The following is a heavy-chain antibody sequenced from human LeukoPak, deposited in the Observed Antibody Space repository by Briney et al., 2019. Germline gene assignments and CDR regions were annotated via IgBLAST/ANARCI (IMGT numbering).Heavy chain of an antibody. CDR2: IYYSGST. CDR3: VKVGRGIDY. V-gene: IGHV4-59*01. J-gene: IGHJ4*02. Sequence: SETLSLTCTVSGGSISSYYWSWIRQPPGKGLEWIGYIYYSGSTNYNPSLKSRVTISVDTSKNQFSLKLSSVTAADTAVYYCVKVGRGIDYWGQGNPVSASS. D-gene: IGHD3/OR15-3a*01. CDR1: GGSISSYY.